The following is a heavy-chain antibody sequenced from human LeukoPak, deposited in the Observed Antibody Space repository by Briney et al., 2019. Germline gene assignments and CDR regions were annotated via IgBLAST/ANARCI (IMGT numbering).Heavy chain of an antibody. CDR1: GGSISSYY. V-gene: IGHV4-59*01. CDR3: ARVMRGDNDAFDI. Sequence: KPSETLSLTCTVSGGSISSYYWSWIRQPPGKGLEWIGYIYYSGSTNYNPSLKSRVTISVDTSKNQFSLKLTSVTAADTAVYYCARVMRGDNDAFDIWGQGTMVTVSS. J-gene: IGHJ3*02. CDR2: IYYSGST. D-gene: IGHD3-10*01.